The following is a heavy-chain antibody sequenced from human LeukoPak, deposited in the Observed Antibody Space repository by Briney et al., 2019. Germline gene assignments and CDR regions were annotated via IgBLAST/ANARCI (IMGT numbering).Heavy chain of an antibody. J-gene: IGHJ4*02. CDR1: GFTVSSNY. Sequence: GGSLRLSCAASGFTVSSNYMSWVRQAPGKGLEWVSVIYSGGSTYYADSVKGRFTISRDNSKNTLYLQMNSLRAEDTAVYYCARVDHYSGYECFDYWGQGTLVTVST. D-gene: IGHD5-12*01. CDR3: ARVDHYSGYECFDY. CDR2: IYSGGST. V-gene: IGHV3-53*01.